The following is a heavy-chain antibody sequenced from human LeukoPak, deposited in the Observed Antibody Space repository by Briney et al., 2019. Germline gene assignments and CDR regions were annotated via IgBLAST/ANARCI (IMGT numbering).Heavy chain of an antibody. CDR3: ARLGPLDSSGYPHDAFDI. CDR1: GGTISSYS. J-gene: IGHJ3*02. D-gene: IGHD3-22*01. CDR2: IYYSGST. V-gene: IGHV4-59*08. Sequence: PSETLSLTCAVSGGTISSYSLSWIRQPPGKGLEWIGYIYYSGSTNYNPSLKSRGTISVDTSKNQCPLKLSSVTAADPAVYYCARLGPLDSSGYPHDAFDIWGQGTMVTVSS.